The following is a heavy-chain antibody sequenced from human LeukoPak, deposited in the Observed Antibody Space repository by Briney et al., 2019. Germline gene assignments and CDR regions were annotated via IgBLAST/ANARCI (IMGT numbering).Heavy chain of an antibody. CDR3: ARGRILSGIAVEFDY. V-gene: IGHV1-18*01. D-gene: IGHD6-19*01. J-gene: IGHJ4*02. CDR1: DYTFTNYG. CDR2: ISAHNGIT. Sequence: ASVKVSCKASDYTFTNYGISWVRQAPGQGLEWMGWISAHNGITYYPQKYQGRVTVTTDTSTRTAYMELSSLRSEDTAVYYCARGRILSGIAVEFDYWGQGTLVTVSS.